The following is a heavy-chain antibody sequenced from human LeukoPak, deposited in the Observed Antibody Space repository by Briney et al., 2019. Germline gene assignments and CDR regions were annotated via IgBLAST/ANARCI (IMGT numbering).Heavy chain of an antibody. CDR3: ARDFLYYDFWSGYGD. CDR1: GFTFSSYS. Sequence: GGSLRLSCAASGFTFSSYSMNGVHQAPGKGLEWVSYISSSSSTIYYADSVKGRFTISRDNAKNSLYLQMNSLRAEDTAVYYCARDFLYYDFWSGYGDWGQGTLVTVSS. V-gene: IGHV3-48*04. D-gene: IGHD3-3*01. J-gene: IGHJ4*02. CDR2: ISSSSSTI.